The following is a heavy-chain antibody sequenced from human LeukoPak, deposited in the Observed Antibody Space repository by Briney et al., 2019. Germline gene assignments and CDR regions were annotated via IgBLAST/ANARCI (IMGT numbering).Heavy chain of an antibody. V-gene: IGHV3-48*04. D-gene: IGHD6-13*01. CDR3: AGESSGYSSSWYSYPDYYMDV. J-gene: IGHJ6*03. CDR2: ISSSSSTI. Sequence: GGSLRLSCAASGFTFSSYSMNWVRQAPGKGLEWVSYISSSSSTIYYADSVKGRFTISRDNAKNSLYLQMNSLRAEDTAVYYCAGESSGYSSSWYSYPDYYMDVWGKGTTVTVSS. CDR1: GFTFSSYS.